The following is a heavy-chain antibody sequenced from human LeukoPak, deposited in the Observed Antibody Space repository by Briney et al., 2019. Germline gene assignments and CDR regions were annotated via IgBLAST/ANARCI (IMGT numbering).Heavy chain of an antibody. CDR3: GRDSRGPDY. V-gene: IGHV4-34*01. J-gene: IGHJ4*02. CDR1: GGSFSGYY. Sequence: SETLSLTCAVYGGSFSGYYWSWIRQPPGKGLEWIGEINHSGSTNYNPSLKSRVTISVDTSKNQISLKLNSVTAADTAVYYCGRDSRGPDYWGQGTLVTVSS. D-gene: IGHD3-22*01. CDR2: INHSGST.